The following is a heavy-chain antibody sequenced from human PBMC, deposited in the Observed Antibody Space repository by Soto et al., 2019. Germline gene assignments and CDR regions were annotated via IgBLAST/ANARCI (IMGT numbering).Heavy chain of an antibody. J-gene: IGHJ5*02. CDR1: GYFFNDYH. CDR3: ARGAGGSNIGAGVLDP. Sequence: QVQVVQSGAEVKKPGASVKVSCKTSGYFFNDYHMHWVRKAPGQGLEWMGWINPKNGDTNYAQKFQDRVTMNRVTSISTVYNELSRLTSGATAVYYGARGAGGSNIGAGVLDPWGQGTVVTVSS. CDR2: INPKNGDT. V-gene: IGHV1-2*02. D-gene: IGHD2-2*01.